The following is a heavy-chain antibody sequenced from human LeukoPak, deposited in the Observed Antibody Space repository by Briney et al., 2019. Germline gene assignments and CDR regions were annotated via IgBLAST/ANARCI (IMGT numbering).Heavy chain of an antibody. J-gene: IGHJ6*02. CDR3: ARASDYYDSSGYYYSDYCGMDV. CDR2: IYSGGST. D-gene: IGHD3-22*01. V-gene: IGHV3-53*01. Sequence: GGSLRLSCAASGFTVSSNYMSWVRQAPGKGLEWVSVIYSGGSTYYADSVKGRFTISRDNSKNTLYLQMNSLRAEDTAVYYCARASDYYDSSGYYYSDYCGMDVWGQGTTVTVSS. CDR1: GFTVSSNY.